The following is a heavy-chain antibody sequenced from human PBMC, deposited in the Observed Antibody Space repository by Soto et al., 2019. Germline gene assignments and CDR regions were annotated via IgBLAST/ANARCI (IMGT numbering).Heavy chain of an antibody. Sequence: GGSLRLSCAASGFTFSSYAMSWVRQAPGKGLEWVSAISGSGGSTYYADSVKGRFTISRDNSKNTLYLQMNSLRAEDTAVYYCAKDLPAECSGGSCYYYGDSLYLLHIDYWGQGTLVTVSS. D-gene: IGHD2-15*01. CDR2: ISGSGGST. CDR1: GFTFSSYA. CDR3: AKDLPAECSGGSCYYYGDSLYLLHIDY. V-gene: IGHV3-23*01. J-gene: IGHJ4*02.